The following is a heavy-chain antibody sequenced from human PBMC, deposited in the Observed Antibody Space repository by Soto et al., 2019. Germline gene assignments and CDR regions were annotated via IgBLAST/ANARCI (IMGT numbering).Heavy chain of an antibody. J-gene: IGHJ6*03. CDR2: ISGSGGST. V-gene: IGHV3-23*01. Sequence: EVQLLESGGGLVQPGGSLRLSCAASGFTFSSYAMSWVRQAPGKGLEWVSAISGSGGSTYYADSVKGRFTISRVNSKNTLYLQMNSLRAEDTAVYYCAKGSCSGGSCYPYYYYYMDVWGKGTTVTVSS. D-gene: IGHD2-15*01. CDR3: AKGSCSGGSCYPYYYYYMDV. CDR1: GFTFSSYA.